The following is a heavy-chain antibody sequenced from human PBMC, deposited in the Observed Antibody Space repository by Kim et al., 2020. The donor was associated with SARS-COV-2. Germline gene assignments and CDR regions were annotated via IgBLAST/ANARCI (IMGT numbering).Heavy chain of an antibody. J-gene: IGHJ5*02. CDR1: GFTFSDYY. CDR2: ISSSSSYT. V-gene: IGHV3-11*05. Sequence: GGSLRLSCAASGFTFSDYYMSWIRQAPGKGLEWVSYISSSSSYTNYADSVKGRFTISRDNAKNSLYLQMNSLRAEDTAVYYCARAWRVYGSGGPSRFDPWGQGTLVTVSS. D-gene: IGHD3-10*01. CDR3: ARAWRVYGSGGPSRFDP.